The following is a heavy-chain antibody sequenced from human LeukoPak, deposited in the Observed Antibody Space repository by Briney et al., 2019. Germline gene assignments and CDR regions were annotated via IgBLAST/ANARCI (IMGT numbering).Heavy chain of an antibody. D-gene: IGHD1-14*01. CDR3: VPHFDNFDV. J-gene: IGHJ3*01. Sequence: GGSLRLSCSASGLSFAFIATHWVRQPPGEGLEYVSSINLNEYGIYYTESVRGRFTISRDNSRSLLYLHRSDLRPDDTAVYYCVPHFDNFDVWGQGTTVTVSA. CDR2: INLNEYGI. CDR1: GLSFAFIA. V-gene: IGHV3-64D*06.